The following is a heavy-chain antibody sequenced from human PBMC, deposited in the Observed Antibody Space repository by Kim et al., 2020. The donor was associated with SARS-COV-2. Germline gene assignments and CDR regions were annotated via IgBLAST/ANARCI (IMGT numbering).Heavy chain of an antibody. J-gene: IGHJ3*02. Sequence: ASVKVSCKASGYTFTSYGISWVRQAPGQGLEWMGWISAYNGNTNYAQKLQGRVTMTTDTSTSTAYMELRSLRSDDTAVYYCARNTDEGLDFWSGRDAFDIWGQGTMVTVSS. D-gene: IGHD3-3*01. V-gene: IGHV1-18*04. CDR1: GYTFTSYG. CDR2: ISAYNGNT. CDR3: ARNTDEGLDFWSGRDAFDI.